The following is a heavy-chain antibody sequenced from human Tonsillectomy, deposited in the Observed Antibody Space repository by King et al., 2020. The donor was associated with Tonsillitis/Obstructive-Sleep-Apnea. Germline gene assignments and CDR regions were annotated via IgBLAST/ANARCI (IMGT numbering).Heavy chain of an antibody. CDR2: IWYDGSNK. Sequence: VQLVESGGGVVQPGRSLRLSCAASGFTFSSYGMHWVRQAPGKGLEGVAVIWYDGSNKYYADSVKGRFTISRDNSKNTLYLQMNSLRAEDTAVYYCARDRHVYDFLSGYFSRPMDVWGKGTTVTVSS. CDR3: ARDRHVYDFLSGYFSRPMDV. V-gene: IGHV3-33*01. D-gene: IGHD3-3*01. J-gene: IGHJ6*03. CDR1: GFTFSSYG.